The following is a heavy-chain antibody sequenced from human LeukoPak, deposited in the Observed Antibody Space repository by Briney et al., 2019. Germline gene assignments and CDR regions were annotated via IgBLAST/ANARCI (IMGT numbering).Heavy chain of an antibody. Sequence: GGSLRLSCAASGFTFSSYGMHWVRQAPGKGLEWVAVIWYDGSNKYYADSVKGRFTISRDNSKNTLCLQMNSLRAEDTAVYYCARDSDGITIFGVVAGYDAFDIWGQGTMVTVSS. CDR2: IWYDGSNK. D-gene: IGHD3-3*01. V-gene: IGHV3-33*01. CDR1: GFTFSSYG. J-gene: IGHJ3*02. CDR3: ARDSDGITIFGVVAGYDAFDI.